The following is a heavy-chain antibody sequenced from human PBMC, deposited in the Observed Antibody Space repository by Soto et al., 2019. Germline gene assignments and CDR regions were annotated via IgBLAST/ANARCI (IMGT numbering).Heavy chain of an antibody. J-gene: IGHJ4*02. D-gene: IGHD3-22*01. CDR2: ISYDGSNK. V-gene: IGHV3-30*18. Sequence: QVQLVESGGGVVQPGRSLRLSCAASGFTFSSYGMHWVRQAPGKGLEWVAVISYDGSNKYYADSVKGRFTISRDNSKNTLYLQMNSLRADDTAVYYCAKGELLSVVGGHDYWGQGTLVTVSS. CDR3: AKGELLSVVGGHDY. CDR1: GFTFSSYG.